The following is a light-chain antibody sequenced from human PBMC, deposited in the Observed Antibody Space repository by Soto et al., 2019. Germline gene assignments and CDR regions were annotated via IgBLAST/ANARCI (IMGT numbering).Light chain of an antibody. CDR3: AEWDDNLHGPV. CDR2: SND. CDR1: TSNIESNT. J-gene: IGLJ2*01. V-gene: IGLV1-44*01. Sequence: QSVLTQPPSASGTPGQRVTISCTGSTSNIESNTVNWYQQLPRTAPNLLIYSNDQRPSGVPDRFSGSKSGTSSSLAISGRQSEDEADYYCAEWDDNLHGPVFGGGTKVTVL.